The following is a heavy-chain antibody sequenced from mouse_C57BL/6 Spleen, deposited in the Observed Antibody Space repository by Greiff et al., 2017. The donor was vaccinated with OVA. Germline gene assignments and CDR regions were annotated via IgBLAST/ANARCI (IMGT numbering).Heavy chain of an antibody. D-gene: IGHD1-1*01. CDR2: IWSGGST. J-gene: IGHJ4*01. CDR1: GFSLTSYG. Sequence: VKLMESGPGLVQPSQSLSITCTVSGFSLTSYGVHWVRQSPGKGLEWLGVIWSGGSTDYNAAFISRLSISKDKSKSQVFFKMNSLQADDTAIYYCARDYYGSSYTPDAMDYWGQGTSVTVSS. CDR3: ARDYYGSSYTPDAMDY. V-gene: IGHV2-2*01.